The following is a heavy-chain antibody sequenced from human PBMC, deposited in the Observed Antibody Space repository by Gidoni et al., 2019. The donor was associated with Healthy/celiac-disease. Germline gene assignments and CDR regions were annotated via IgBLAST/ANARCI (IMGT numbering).Heavy chain of an antibody. CDR3: AKDSRLVEWLPPSYMDV. Sequence: EVQLVESGGVVVQPGGSLSLSCAASGVTFDAYTMHWVRQAPGKGLEWVSLISWDGGSTYYADSVKGRFTISRDNSKNSLYLQMNSLRTEDTALYYCAKDSRLVEWLPPSYMDVWGKGTTVTVSS. J-gene: IGHJ6*03. V-gene: IGHV3-43*01. CDR1: GVTFDAYT. CDR2: ISWDGGST. D-gene: IGHD3-3*01.